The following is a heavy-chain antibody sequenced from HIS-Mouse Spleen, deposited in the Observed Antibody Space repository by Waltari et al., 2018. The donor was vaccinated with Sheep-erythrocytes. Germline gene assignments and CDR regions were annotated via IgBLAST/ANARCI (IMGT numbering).Heavy chain of an antibody. CDR2: IYHSGST. CDR3: ARVAPYYDFWSGYYIDGAFDI. J-gene: IGHJ3*02. V-gene: IGHV4-38-2*02. CDR1: GYSISSGYY. Sequence: QVQLQESGPGLVKPSETLSLTCTVSGYSISSGYYWGWIRQPPGKGLEWMGSIYHSGSTYYNPYLQSRFTISVDTSKHQFSLKLSSVTAADTAVYYCARVAPYYDFWSGYYIDGAFDIWGQGTMVTVSS. D-gene: IGHD3-3*01.